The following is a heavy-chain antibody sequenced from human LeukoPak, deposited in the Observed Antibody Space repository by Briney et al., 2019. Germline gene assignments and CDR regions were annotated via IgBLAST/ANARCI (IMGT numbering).Heavy chain of an antibody. V-gene: IGHV4-39*02. Sequence: SETLSLTCTVSGDSVTSGGFYWAWLRQPPGKGLERIATVYYTGSTYYNPSLKSRVTISIDTSKNHFSLKLRSVVAPDTAVYYCARHSGSGSLSRPFDPWGQGTLVTVSS. CDR3: ARHSGSGSLSRPFDP. D-gene: IGHD3-10*01. CDR2: VYYTGST. CDR1: GDSVTSGGFY. J-gene: IGHJ5*02.